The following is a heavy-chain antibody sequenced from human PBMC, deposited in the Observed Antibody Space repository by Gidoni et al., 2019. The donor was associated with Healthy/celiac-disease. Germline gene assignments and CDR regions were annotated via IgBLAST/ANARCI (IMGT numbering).Heavy chain of an antibody. CDR3: ARRDITGTTYYYYMDV. D-gene: IGHD1-7*01. CDR2: INWNGGST. CDR1: GFTFAAYG. Sequence: EVQLVASGGGVVRPGGSLTLSCAASGFTFAAYGMSWVRQAPGKGLEWVSGINWNGGSTGYADSVKGRFTISRDNAKNSLYLQMNSLRAEDTALYYCARRDITGTTYYYYMDVWGKGTTVTVSS. J-gene: IGHJ6*03. V-gene: IGHV3-20*04.